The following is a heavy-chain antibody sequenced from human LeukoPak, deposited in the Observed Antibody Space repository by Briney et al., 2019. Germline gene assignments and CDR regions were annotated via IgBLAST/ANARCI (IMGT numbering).Heavy chain of an antibody. Sequence: ASVKVSCKASGYTFTGYYMHWVRQAPGQGLEWMGWINPNSGGTNYAQKFQGRVTMTRDTSISTAYMELSRLRSDDTAVYYCARDMGDPTDYTGGMDGWGQGTTVTVSS. CDR1: GYTFTGYY. D-gene: IGHD4/OR15-4a*01. V-gene: IGHV1-2*02. CDR2: INPNSGGT. CDR3: ARDMGDPTDYTGGMDG. J-gene: IGHJ6*02.